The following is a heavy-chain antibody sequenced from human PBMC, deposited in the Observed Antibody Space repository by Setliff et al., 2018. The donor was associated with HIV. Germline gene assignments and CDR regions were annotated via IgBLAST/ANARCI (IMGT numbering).Heavy chain of an antibody. CDR2: ISSSGNT. CDR1: GGSIRTGDYY. J-gene: IGHJ3*02. Sequence: PSETLSLTCTVSGGSIRTGDYYWNWIRQRPGKGLEWIGYISSSGNTYSNPSLKNRLIISMDTSKNQFSLKLTAVTAADTAVYYCARLKPPCCSSRSCYWGAFDIWGQGAMVTVSS. CDR3: ARLKPPCCSSRSCYWGAFDI. D-gene: IGHD2-2*01. V-gene: IGHV4-31*03.